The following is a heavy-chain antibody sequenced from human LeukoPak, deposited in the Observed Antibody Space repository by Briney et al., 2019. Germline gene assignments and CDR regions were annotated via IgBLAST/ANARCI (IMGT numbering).Heavy chain of an antibody. CDR2: INPNSGGT. J-gene: IGHJ4*02. D-gene: IGHD3-3*01. CDR1: GYTFTGYY. V-gene: IGHV1-2*02. Sequence: VASVKVSCKASGYTFTGYYMHWVRQAPGQGLEWMGWINPNSGGTNYAQKFQGRVTMTRDTSISTAYMELSRLRSDDTAVYYCARSRAGVVIPFDYWGQGTLVTVSS. CDR3: ARSRAGVVIPFDY.